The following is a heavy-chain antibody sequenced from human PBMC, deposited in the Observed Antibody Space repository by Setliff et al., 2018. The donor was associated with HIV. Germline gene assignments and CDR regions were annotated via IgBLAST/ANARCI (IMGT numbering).Heavy chain of an antibody. J-gene: IGHJ4*02. V-gene: IGHV1-18*01. D-gene: IGHD3-10*01. CDR2: ISTFNGDT. Sequence: ASVKVSCKASGYSFINYGINWVRQAPGQGLEWMGWISTFNGDTNFAQKLQGRVTMTTDTSTSTAYMELRSLRSDDTAVYYCARAICITMVRGVICPFDYWGQGTLVTVSS. CDR3: ARAICITMVRGVICPFDY. CDR1: GYSFINYG.